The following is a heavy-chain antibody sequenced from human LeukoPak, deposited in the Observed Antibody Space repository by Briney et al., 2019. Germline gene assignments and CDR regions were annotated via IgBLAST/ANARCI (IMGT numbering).Heavy chain of an antibody. D-gene: IGHD3-10*01. J-gene: IGHJ4*02. CDR2: IYYSGST. CDR3: ARSRRNYGSGSYQKNYYFDY. Sequence: PSQALSLTCTVSGGSISSGGYYWSWIRQHPGKGLEWIGYIYYSGSTYYNPSLKSRVTISVDTSKNQFSLKLSSVTAADTAVYYCARSRRNYGSGSYQKNYYFDYWGQGTLVTVSS. CDR1: GGSISSGGYY. V-gene: IGHV4-31*03.